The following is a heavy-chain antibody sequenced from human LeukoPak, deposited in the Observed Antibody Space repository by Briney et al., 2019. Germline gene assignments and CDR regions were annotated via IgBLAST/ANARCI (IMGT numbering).Heavy chain of an antibody. CDR3: VRGDSRDY. Sequence: GGSLRLSCAASGFTFSSYSMSWVRQAPGEGLEWVSSISSSGSTTHYADSVKGRFTISRDNAKNSLYLQMNSLRVEDTAEYYCVRGDSRDYWGQGTLVTVSS. D-gene: IGHD3-22*01. J-gene: IGHJ4*02. CDR2: ISSSGSTT. CDR1: GFTFSSYS. V-gene: IGHV3-21*01.